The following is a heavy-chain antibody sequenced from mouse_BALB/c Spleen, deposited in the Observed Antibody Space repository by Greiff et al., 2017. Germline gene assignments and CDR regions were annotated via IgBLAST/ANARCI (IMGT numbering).Heavy chain of an antibody. V-gene: IGHV1S137*01. Sequence: VQLQQSGAELVRPGVSVKISCKGSGYTFNDYAMHWVKQSHAKSLEWIGVISTYYGDASYNQKFKGKATMTVDKSSSTAYMELARLTSEDSAIYYCARNGSSYYFDYWGQGTTLTVSS. CDR3: ARNGSSYYFDY. J-gene: IGHJ2*01. D-gene: IGHD1-1*01. CDR2: ISTYYGDA. CDR1: GYTFNDYA.